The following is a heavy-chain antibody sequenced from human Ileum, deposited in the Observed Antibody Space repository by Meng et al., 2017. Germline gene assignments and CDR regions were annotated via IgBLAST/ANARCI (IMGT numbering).Heavy chain of an antibody. CDR1: DGSLGGYY. CDR3: ATGVDWAKSGNI. Sequence: VLLRQWGERLLKPSENLSVTCAVYDGSLGGYYLSWIQQPPRKGLEWVGEIHPGGSTSYNPSLQSRVTIAVDTSKNQFSVTLSSVSAADTAVYYCATGVDWAKSGNIWGQGTLVTVSS. CDR2: IHPGGST. V-gene: IGHV4-34*01. D-gene: IGHD3-9*01. J-gene: IGHJ4*02.